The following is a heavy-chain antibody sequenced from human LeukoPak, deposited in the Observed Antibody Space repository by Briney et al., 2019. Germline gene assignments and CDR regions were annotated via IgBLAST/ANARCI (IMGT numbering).Heavy chain of an antibody. CDR2: IRSKANSYAT. V-gene: IGHV3-73*01. D-gene: IGHD1-26*01. Sequence: GGSLRLSCAASGFTFSGSAMHWVRQASGKGLEWVGRIRSKANSYATAYAASVKGRFTISRDDSKNTAYLQMNSLRAEDTAVYYCAKDPPYRGSGTTGYFQHWGQGTLVTVSS. CDR1: GFTFSGSA. CDR3: AKDPPYRGSGTTGYFQH. J-gene: IGHJ1*01.